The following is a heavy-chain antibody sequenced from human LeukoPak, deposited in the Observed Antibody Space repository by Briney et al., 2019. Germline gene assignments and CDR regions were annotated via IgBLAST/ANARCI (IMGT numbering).Heavy chain of an antibody. V-gene: IGHV4-39*07. CDR1: GGSISSSSYY. J-gene: IGHJ5*02. Sequence: SETLSLTCTVSGGSISSSSYYWGWIRQPPGKGLEWIGSIYYSGSTYYNPSLKSRVTISVDTSKNQFSLKLSSVTAADTAVYYCARRYWVINYGLYSGYEINSIWFDPWGQGTLVTVSS. CDR3: ARRYWVINYGLYSGYEINSIWFDP. CDR2: IYYSGST. D-gene: IGHD5-12*01.